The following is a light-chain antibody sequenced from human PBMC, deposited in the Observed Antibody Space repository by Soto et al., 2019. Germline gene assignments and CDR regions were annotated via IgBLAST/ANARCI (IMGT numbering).Light chain of an antibody. CDR1: LIVSRN. J-gene: IGKJ1*01. CDR2: GAS. Sequence: EIVMTQSPATLSVSPGERATLSCRAGLIVSRNLAWYQQKPGQAPRLLIYGASTRATGIPARFSGRGSGTEFTLTITSLQSEDFAVYYCQQYNDWLWTFGQGTKVDIK. V-gene: IGKV3-15*01. CDR3: QQYNDWLWT.